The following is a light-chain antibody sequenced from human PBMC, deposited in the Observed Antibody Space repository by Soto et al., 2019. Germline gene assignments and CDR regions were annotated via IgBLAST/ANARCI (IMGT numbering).Light chain of an antibody. J-gene: IGKJ1*01. V-gene: IGKV1-5*03. CDR3: QQYNSYST. CDR1: QSISSW. Sequence: DSQMTQSPSTLSASVGERVTITCRASQSISSWLAWYQQKPGKAPKLLIYKASSLESGVPSRFSGSGSGTEFTLTISSLQPDDFATYYCQQYNSYSTFGQGTKV. CDR2: KAS.